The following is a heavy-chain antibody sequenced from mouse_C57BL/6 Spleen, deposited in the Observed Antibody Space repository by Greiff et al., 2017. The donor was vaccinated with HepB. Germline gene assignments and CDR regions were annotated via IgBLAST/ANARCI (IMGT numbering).Heavy chain of an antibody. CDR3: TRLELRERGFAY. Sequence: QVQLKESGAELVRPGASVTLSCKASGYTFTDYEMHWVKQTPVHGLEWIGAIDPETGGTAYNQKFKGKAILTADKSSSTAYMELRSLTSEDSAVYYCTRLELRERGFAYWGQGTLVTVSA. J-gene: IGHJ3*01. V-gene: IGHV1-15*01. CDR2: IDPETGGT. D-gene: IGHD3-2*02. CDR1: GYTFTDYE.